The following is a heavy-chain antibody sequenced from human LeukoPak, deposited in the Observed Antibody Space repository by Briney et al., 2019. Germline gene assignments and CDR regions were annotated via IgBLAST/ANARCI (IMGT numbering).Heavy chain of an antibody. D-gene: IGHD2-21*01. J-gene: IGHJ4*02. CDR1: GGSISSSSYY. CDR3: ARQACGGDCYPDY. CDR2: IYYTGST. V-gene: IGHV4-39*01. Sequence: SETLSLTCTVSGGSISSSSYYWGWIRQPPGKGLEWIGSIYYTGSTYYNPSLKSRVTISVDTSKNQFSLKLSSVTAADTAVYYCARQACGGDCYPDYWGQGTLVTVSS.